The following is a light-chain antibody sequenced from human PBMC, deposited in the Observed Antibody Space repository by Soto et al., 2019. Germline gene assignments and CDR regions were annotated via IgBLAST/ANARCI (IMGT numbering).Light chain of an antibody. CDR3: QQYNNWPPIT. CDR1: QSVSSN. Sequence: EIVMTQSPATLSVSPGERATLSCRASQSVSSNLAWYLQKPGQAPRLLIYGASTRAAGIPARFSGSGSGTEFTLTISSLQSEDFAVYYCQQYNNWPPITFVQGTRLEIK. J-gene: IGKJ5*01. V-gene: IGKV3-15*01. CDR2: GAS.